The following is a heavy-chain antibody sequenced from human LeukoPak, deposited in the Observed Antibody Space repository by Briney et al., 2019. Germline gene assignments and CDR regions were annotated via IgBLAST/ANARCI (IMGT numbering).Heavy chain of an antibody. D-gene: IGHD3-10*01. CDR1: GFTFSSYA. CDR2: INSDESST. J-gene: IGHJ4*02. CDR3: ARDRGSLEYDY. Sequence: PGGSLRLSCAASGFTFSSYAMSWVRQVPGKGLVWVSRINSDESSTSYADSVKGRFTISRDNAKNTLYLQMNSLRAEDTAVYYCARDRGSLEYDYWGQGTLVAVSS. V-gene: IGHV3-74*01.